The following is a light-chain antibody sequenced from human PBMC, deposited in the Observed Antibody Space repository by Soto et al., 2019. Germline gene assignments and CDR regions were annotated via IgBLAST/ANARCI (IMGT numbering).Light chain of an antibody. CDR2: AAS. J-gene: IGKJ4*01. CDR3: LQLISYSP. V-gene: IGKV1-17*01. CDR1: HGIRND. Sequence: DIQMTQSPSSLSASVGDRVTSTCRASHGIRNDLGWYQQKPGKAPKRLIYAASSLQSGFPSRSTGMESGKDSLPSTASLQPENFETYSFLQLISYSPFGKGTKG.